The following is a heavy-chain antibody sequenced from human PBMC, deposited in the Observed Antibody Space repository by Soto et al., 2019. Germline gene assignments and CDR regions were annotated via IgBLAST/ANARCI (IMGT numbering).Heavy chain of an antibody. J-gene: IGHJ6*02. CDR3: ARDRYLGSGSYYNVPQSELYYYYGMDV. CDR1: GFTFSSYG. V-gene: IGHV3-33*01. CDR2: IWYDGSNK. Sequence: GGSLRLSCAASGFTFSSYGMHWVRQAPGKGLEWVAVIWYDGSNKYCADSVKGRFTISRDNSKNTLYLQMNSLRVEDTAVYYCARDRYLGSGSYYNVPQSELYYYYGMDVWGQGTTVTVSS. D-gene: IGHD3-10*01.